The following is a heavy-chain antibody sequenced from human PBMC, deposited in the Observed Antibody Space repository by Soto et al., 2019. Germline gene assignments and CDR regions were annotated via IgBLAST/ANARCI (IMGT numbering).Heavy chain of an antibody. CDR3: ARGMGDCSGGSCLLYYYYGMDV. D-gene: IGHD2-15*01. Sequence: EVQLVESGGGLVQPGGSLRLSCAASGFTFSSYWMHWVRQAPGKGLVWVSRINSDGSSTSYADSVKGRFTISRDNAKNTLYLQMNSLRAEDTAVYYCARGMGDCSGGSCLLYYYYGMDVWGQGTTVTVS. CDR2: INSDGSST. J-gene: IGHJ6*02. V-gene: IGHV3-74*01. CDR1: GFTFSSYW.